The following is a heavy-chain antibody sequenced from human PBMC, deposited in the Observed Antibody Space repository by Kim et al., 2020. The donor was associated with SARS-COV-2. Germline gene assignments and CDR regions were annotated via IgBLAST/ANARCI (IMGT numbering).Heavy chain of an antibody. V-gene: IGHV3-21*01. CDR1: GFTFSSYS. D-gene: IGHD6-13*01. CDR2: ISSSSSYI. J-gene: IGHJ6*02. CDR3: ASPLRESTYSSSWNSILNDYGMDV. Sequence: GGSLRLSCAASGFTFSSYSMNWVRQAPGKGLEWVSSISSSSSYIYYADSVKGRFTISRDNAKNSLYLQMNSLRAEDTAVYYCASPLRESTYSSSWNSILNDYGMDVWGQGTTVTVSS.